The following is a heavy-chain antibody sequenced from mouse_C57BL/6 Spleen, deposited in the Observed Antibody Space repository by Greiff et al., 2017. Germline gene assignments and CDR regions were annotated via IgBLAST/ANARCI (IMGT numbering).Heavy chain of an antibody. CDR3: ARPYCGPGFAY. J-gene: IGHJ3*01. Sequence: QVQLQQSGAELVKPGASVKISCKASGYAFSSYWMNWVKQRPGQGLEWIGQIYPGDGDTNYNGKFKGKATLTADKSSSTAYMQLSSLTSEDSAVYFCARPYCGPGFAYWGQGTLVTVSA. D-gene: IGHD2-10*01. V-gene: IGHV1-80*01. CDR2: IYPGDGDT. CDR1: GYAFSSYW.